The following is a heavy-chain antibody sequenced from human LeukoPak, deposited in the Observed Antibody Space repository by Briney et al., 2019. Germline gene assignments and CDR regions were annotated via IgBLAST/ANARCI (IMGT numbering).Heavy chain of an antibody. J-gene: IGHJ4*02. Sequence: GGSLRLSCAASGFTFSSHGMGWVRQAPGKGLEWLSAISGSGDYIFYADSVKGRFTISRDNSKNTLYLQMNSLRAEDTAMYYCLGRYCSGGDCYGIPNKWGQGTLVTVSS. D-gene: IGHD2-15*01. CDR3: LGRYCSGGDCYGIPNK. CDR2: ISGSGDYI. CDR1: GFTFSSHG. V-gene: IGHV3-23*01.